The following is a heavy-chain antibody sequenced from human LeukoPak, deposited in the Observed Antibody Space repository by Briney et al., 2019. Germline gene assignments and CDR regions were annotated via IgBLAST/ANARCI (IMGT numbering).Heavy chain of an antibody. CDR3: ARGATMDAFDI. V-gene: IGHV4-30-2*01. D-gene: IGHD1-26*01. CDR1: GGSISSGGYY. Sequence: SETLSLTCTVSGGSISSGGYYWSWIRQPPGKGLEWIGYIYHSGSTYYNPSLKSRVTISVDRSKNQFSLKLSSVTAADTAVYYCARGATMDAFDIWGQGTMVTVSS. J-gene: IGHJ3*02. CDR2: IYHSGST.